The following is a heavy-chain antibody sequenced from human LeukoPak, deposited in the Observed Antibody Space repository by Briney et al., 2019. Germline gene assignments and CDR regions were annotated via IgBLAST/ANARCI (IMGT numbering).Heavy chain of an antibody. CDR2: ISYDGSNK. J-gene: IGHJ4*02. CDR1: GFTFSSYG. CDR3: ARDRGGATGDLLDY. V-gene: IGHV3-30*03. Sequence: GGSLRLSCAASGFTFSSYGIHWVRQAPDKGLEWVALISYDGSNKYYADSVKGRFTISRDNAKSSLYLQMNSLRAEDTALYYCARDRGGATGDLLDYWGQGTLVTVSS. D-gene: IGHD1-26*01.